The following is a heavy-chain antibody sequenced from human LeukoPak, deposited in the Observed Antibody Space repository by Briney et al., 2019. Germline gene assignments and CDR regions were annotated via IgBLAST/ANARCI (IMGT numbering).Heavy chain of an antibody. CDR2: IHSSGST. Sequence: PSGALSPTRSGSGGALRGLFWGWVPAPPREGLEWIGYIHSSGSTHYNPSLKSRVTTSLDTSKNQFSLKLSSVTAADTAVYYCARLGSYSDHWGQGTLVTVSS. V-gene: IGHV4-4*09. J-gene: IGHJ4*02. CDR1: GGALRGLF. CDR3: ARLGSYSDH. D-gene: IGHD1-26*01.